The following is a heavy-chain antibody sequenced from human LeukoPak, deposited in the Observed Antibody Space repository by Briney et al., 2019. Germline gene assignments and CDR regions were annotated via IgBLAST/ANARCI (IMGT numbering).Heavy chain of an antibody. CDR2: ISGSGGST. D-gene: IGHD6-19*01. CDR3: AKDWEQWMVRFYFDY. Sequence: QAGGSLGLSCAASGFTFSSYAMSWVRQAPGKGLEWVSAISGSGGSTYYADSVKGRFTISRDNSKNTLYLQMNSLRAEDTAVYYCAKDWEQWMVRFYFDYWGQGTLVTVSS. CDR1: GFTFSSYA. J-gene: IGHJ4*02. V-gene: IGHV3-23*01.